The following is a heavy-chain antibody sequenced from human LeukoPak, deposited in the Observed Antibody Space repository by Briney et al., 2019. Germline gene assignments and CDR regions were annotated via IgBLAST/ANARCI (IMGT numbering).Heavy chain of an antibody. D-gene: IGHD3-3*01. CDR3: ARDLVLDRGDRDAFDI. J-gene: IGHJ3*02. Sequence: SETLSLTCTVSGGSISSYYWSWIRQPAGKGLEWIGRIYSSGSTYYNPSLKSRVTISVDRSKNQFSLKLSSVTAADTAVYYCARDLVLDRGDRDAFDIWGQGTMVTVSS. CDR2: IYSSGST. CDR1: GGSISSYY. V-gene: IGHV4-4*07.